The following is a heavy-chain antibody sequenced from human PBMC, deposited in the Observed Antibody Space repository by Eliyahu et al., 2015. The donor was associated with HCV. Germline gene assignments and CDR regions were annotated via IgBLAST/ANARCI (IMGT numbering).Heavy chain of an antibody. D-gene: IGHD3-22*01. Sequence: QVQLAQSGAEVRKPGASVKVSCKASGYTFXGYYIHWVRQAPGQGLEWMGWINPHSGATKHAQKFQGRVTMTRDTSITTAYMELSGLRSDDTAVYYCARDHYYDSNGYYPYYYNMDVWGQGTTVTVSS. CDR3: ARDHYYDSNGYYPYYYNMDV. CDR2: INPHSGAT. J-gene: IGHJ6*02. V-gene: IGHV1-2*02. CDR1: GYTFXGYY.